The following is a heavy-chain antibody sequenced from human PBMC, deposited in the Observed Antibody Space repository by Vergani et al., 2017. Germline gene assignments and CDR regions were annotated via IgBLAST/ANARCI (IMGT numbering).Heavy chain of an antibody. Sequence: QVQLQESGPGLVKPSETLSLTCTVPGGSISSYYWSWIRQPPGKGLEWIGYIYYSGSTNYHPSLKSRVTISVDTSKNQFSLKLSSVTAADTAVYYCARRSGEGFDYWGQGTLVTVSS. CDR1: GGSISSYY. CDR3: ARRSGEGFDY. CDR2: IYYSGST. V-gene: IGHV4-59*08. J-gene: IGHJ4*02. D-gene: IGHD1-26*01.